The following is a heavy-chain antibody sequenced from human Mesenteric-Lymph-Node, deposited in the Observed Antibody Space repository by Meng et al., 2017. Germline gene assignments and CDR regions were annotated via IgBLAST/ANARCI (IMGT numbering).Heavy chain of an antibody. CDR1: GYTFTVYY. Sequence: QVQLVQSGAAVQKPGASVKVSCKASGYTFTVYYMHWVRQAPGQGLERMGRINPHTGGINYAQEFQGRVAMTRETSISTAYMELSRLRTDDTAVYYCARDVGGGGTYLGDYWGQGTLVTVSS. CDR3: ARDVGGGGTYLGDY. J-gene: IGHJ4*02. CDR2: INPHTGGI. D-gene: IGHD1-26*01. V-gene: IGHV1-2*06.